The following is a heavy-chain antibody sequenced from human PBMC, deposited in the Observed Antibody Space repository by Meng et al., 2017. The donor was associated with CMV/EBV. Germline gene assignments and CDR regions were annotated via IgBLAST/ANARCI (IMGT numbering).Heavy chain of an antibody. CDR1: GGPISSYY. V-gene: IGHV4-59*01. CDR2: IYYSGST. Sequence: GSLRLSCTVSGGPISSYYWSWTRQPPGKGLEWIGYIYYSGSTNYNPSLKSRVTISVDTSKNQFSLKLSSVTAADTAVYYCARARYDSSGYYYYFDYWGQGTLVTVSS. CDR3: ARARYDSSGYYYYFDY. D-gene: IGHD3-22*01. J-gene: IGHJ4*02.